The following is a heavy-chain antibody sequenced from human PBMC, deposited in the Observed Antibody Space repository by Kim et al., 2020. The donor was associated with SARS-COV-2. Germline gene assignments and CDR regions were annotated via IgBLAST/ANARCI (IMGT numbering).Heavy chain of an antibody. Sequence: SETLSLTCTVSGGSISSSSYYWGWIRQPPGKGLEWIGSIYYSGSTYYNPSIKSRVTISVDTSKNQFSLKLSSVTAADTAVYYCARQRGNSAGWFDPCGQGTLVTVSS. J-gene: IGHJ5*02. D-gene: IGHD4-4*01. CDR1: GGSISSSSYY. CDR3: ARQRGNSAGWFDP. CDR2: IYYSGST. V-gene: IGHV4-39*01.